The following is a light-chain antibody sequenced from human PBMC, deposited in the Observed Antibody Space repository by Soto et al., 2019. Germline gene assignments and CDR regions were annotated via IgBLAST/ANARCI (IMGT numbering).Light chain of an antibody. CDR3: GAWDSSLSNYV. V-gene: IGLV1-51*02. CDR2: ENN. Sequence: QSVLTQPPSVSAAPGQKVTISCSGRSANIGRNYVSWYQQLPVTAPKLLIYENNKRPSGIPDRYSGSKSGTSATLGITGLQTGDEADYYCGAWDSSLSNYVFGTGTKVTVL. CDR1: SANIGRNY. J-gene: IGLJ1*01.